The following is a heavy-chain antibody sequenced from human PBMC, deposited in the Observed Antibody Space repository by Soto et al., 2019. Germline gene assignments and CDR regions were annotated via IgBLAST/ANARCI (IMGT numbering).Heavy chain of an antibody. CDR1: GGSFSAYY. J-gene: IGHJ6*02. V-gene: IGHV4-34*01. D-gene: IGHD5-18*01. CDR3: ARHARGYSYGEVYYYYYGMDV. CDR2: INHSGGT. Sequence: SETLSLTCAVYGGSFSAYYWSWIRQPPGKGLEWIGEINHSGGTSYNPSLKSRVTISVDTSKNQFSLKLSSVTAADTAVYYCARHARGYSYGEVYYYYYGMDVWGQGTTVTVSS.